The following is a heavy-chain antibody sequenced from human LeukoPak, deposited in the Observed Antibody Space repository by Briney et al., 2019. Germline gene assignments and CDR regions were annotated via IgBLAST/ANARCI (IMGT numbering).Heavy chain of an antibody. V-gene: IGHV3-23*01. Sequence: PAGSLTLSCAASGFAFSSYAVSWVRQAPGKGLEWVSAISGSGSTTYYTDSVKGRFTLSRDNSKNSLYLQMNTLRAEDTAVYYCAKAAVPGSKYYFDYWGRGTLVTVSS. CDR2: ISGSGSTT. CDR1: GFAFSSYA. CDR3: AKAAVPGSKYYFDY. J-gene: IGHJ4*02. D-gene: IGHD3-10*01.